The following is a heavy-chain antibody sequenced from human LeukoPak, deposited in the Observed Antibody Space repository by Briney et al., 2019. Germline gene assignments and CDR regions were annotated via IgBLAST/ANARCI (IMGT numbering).Heavy chain of an antibody. CDR1: GYTFTGYY. CDR3: ARSLYYGSEDAFDI. V-gene: IGHV1-2*02. CDR2: INPNSGGT. Sequence: ASVKVSCKASGYTFTGYYMHWVRQAPGQGLEWVGWINPNSGGTNYAQKFQGRVTMTRDTSISTAYMELSRLRSDDTAVYYCARSLYYGSEDAFDIWGQGTMVTVSS. J-gene: IGHJ3*02. D-gene: IGHD3-10*01.